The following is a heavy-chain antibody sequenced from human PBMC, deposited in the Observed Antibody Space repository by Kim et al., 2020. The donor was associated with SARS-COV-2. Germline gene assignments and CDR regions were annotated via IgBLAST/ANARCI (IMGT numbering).Heavy chain of an antibody. CDR1: GFTFSSYS. CDR2: ISSSSSYI. CDR3: ARDLSAEEANFDY. Sequence: GGSLRLSCAASGFTFSSYSMNWVRQAPGKGLEWVSSISSSSSYIYYADSVKGRFTISRDNAKNSLYLQMNSLRAEDTAVYYCARDLSAEEANFDYWGQGTLVTVSS. J-gene: IGHJ4*02. V-gene: IGHV3-21*01.